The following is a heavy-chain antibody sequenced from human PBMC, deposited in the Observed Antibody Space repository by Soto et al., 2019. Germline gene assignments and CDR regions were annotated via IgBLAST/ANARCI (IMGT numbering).Heavy chain of an antibody. CDR3: ARDVSSIAARGVWYEQPPFDY. D-gene: IGHD6-6*01. CDR1: GFTFSSYA. J-gene: IGHJ4*02. CDR2: ISYDGSNK. Sequence: GGSLRLSCAASGFTFSSYAMHWVRQAPGKGLEWVAVISYDGSNKYYADSVKGRFTISRDNSKNTLYLQMNSLRAEDTAVYYCARDVSSIAARGVWYEQPPFDYWGQGTLVTVSS. V-gene: IGHV3-30-3*01.